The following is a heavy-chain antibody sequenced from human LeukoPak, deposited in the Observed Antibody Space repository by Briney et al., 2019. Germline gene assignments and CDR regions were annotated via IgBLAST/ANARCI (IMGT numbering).Heavy chain of an antibody. CDR1: GFTFSSYA. CDR2: ISGSGGST. V-gene: IGHV3-23*01. CDR3: AKDRGYYDYGDHYFDY. J-gene: IGHJ4*02. Sequence: GGSLRLSCAASGFTFSSYAMSWVRQAPGKGLEWVSAISGSGGSTYYADSVKGQFTISRDNSKNTLYLQMNSLRAEDTAVYYCAKDRGYYDYGDHYFDYWGQGTLVTVSS. D-gene: IGHD4-17*01.